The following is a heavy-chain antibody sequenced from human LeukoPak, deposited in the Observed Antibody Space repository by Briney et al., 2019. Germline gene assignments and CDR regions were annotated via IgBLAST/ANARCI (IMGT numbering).Heavy chain of an antibody. V-gene: IGHV4-59*01. CDR3: AREGPGDVGFDY. D-gene: IGHD7-27*01. Sequence: SETLSLTCTVSRGSISNYYWGWIRQPPGKGLEWIGIFSYSGSTNYNPSLKSRVTISVDTSKNQFSLKQTSVLTADTAVYYCAREGPGDVGFDYWGQGTLVTVSS. CDR1: RGSISNYY. CDR2: FSYSGST. J-gene: IGHJ4*02.